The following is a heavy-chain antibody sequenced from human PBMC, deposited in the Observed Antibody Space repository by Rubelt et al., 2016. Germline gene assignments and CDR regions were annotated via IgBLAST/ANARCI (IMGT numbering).Heavy chain of an antibody. V-gene: IGHV4-39*07. D-gene: IGHD1/OR15-1a*01. CDR3: GTGGTASLDY. Sequence: QLQLQESGPGLVKPSETLSLTCTVSGGSISSSSYYWNWIRQPPGKGLEWIGEINHSGSTNYNPSLKSRVTISVDTSKNQFSLKLGSVVAAETVVYYCGTGGTASLDYWGRGTLVTVSS. CDR2: INHSGST. J-gene: IGHJ4*02. CDR1: GGSISSSSYY.